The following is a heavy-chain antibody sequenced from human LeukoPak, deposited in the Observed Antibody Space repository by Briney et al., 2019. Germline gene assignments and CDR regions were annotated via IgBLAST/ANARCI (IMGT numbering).Heavy chain of an antibody. D-gene: IGHD6-19*01. V-gene: IGHV3-30-3*01. J-gene: IGHJ4*02. Sequence: PGGSLRLSCAASGFTFSSYAMRWVRQAPDKGLEWVAVISHDGSNKYYADSVKGRFSISRDNSKNTLYLQMNGLRAEETAMYYCATPYTSGWSLYFDNWGQGTLVTVSS. CDR2: ISHDGSNK. CDR3: ATPYTSGWSLYFDN. CDR1: GFTFSSYA.